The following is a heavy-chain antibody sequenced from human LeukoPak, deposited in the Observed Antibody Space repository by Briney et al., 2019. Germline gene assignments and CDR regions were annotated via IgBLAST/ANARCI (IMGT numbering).Heavy chain of an antibody. CDR2: TYYRSKWYN. V-gene: IGHV6-1*01. CDR3: ARDVRTTGTTSREGNARPFDY. J-gene: IGHJ4*02. CDR1: GDSVSSNSAA. Sequence: SQTLSLTCAISGDSVSSNSAAWNWIRQSPSRGLEWLGRTYYRSKWYNDYAVSVKSRITINPDTSKNQFSLQLNSVTPEDTAVYYCARDVRTTGTTSREGNARPFDYWGQGTLVTVSS. D-gene: IGHD1-1*01.